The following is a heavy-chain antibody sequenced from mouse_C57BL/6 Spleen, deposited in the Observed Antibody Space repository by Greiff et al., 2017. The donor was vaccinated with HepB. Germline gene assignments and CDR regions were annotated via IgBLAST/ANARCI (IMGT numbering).Heavy chain of an antibody. J-gene: IGHJ4*01. Sequence: VQLQQSGPELVKPGASVKISCKASGYAFSSSWMNWVKQRPGKGLEWIGRIYPGDGDTNYNGKFKGKATLTADKSSSTAYMQLSSLTSEDSAVYFCASEASYYYGSSYDAYAMDYWGQGTSVTVSS. D-gene: IGHD1-1*01. V-gene: IGHV1-82*01. CDR2: IYPGDGDT. CDR3: ASEASYYYGSSYDAYAMDY. CDR1: GYAFSSSW.